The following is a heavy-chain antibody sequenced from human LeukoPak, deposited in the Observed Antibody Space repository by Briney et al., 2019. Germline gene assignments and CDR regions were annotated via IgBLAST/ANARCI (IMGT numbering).Heavy chain of an antibody. CDR1: GFTFSSYA. CDR3: ARESQQPNWFDP. Sequence: PGGSLRLSCAASGFTFSSYAMHWVRQAPGKGLEWVAVISYDGSNKYYADSVKGRFTISRDNSKNTLYLQMNSLRAEDTAVYYCARESQQPNWFDPWGQGTLVTVSS. CDR2: ISYDGSNK. V-gene: IGHV3-30-3*01. J-gene: IGHJ5*02. D-gene: IGHD6-13*01.